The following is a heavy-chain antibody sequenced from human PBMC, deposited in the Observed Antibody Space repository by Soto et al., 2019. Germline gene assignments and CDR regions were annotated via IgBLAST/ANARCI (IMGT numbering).Heavy chain of an antibody. CDR3: LSRYRGPHPSFAY. CDR2: IHHSGST. CDR1: WGSIVSNGGY. Sequence: SEPLSLTCSVAWGSIVSNGGYWTCIRQHPGGGLEWIGFIHHSGSTYYNPSLKSRVTISIDTSKSQFSLKLSSVTAADTAIYYCLSRYRGPHPSFAYWGKRTLVTVSS. J-gene: IGHJ4*02. D-gene: IGHD5-12*01. V-gene: IGHV4-31*03.